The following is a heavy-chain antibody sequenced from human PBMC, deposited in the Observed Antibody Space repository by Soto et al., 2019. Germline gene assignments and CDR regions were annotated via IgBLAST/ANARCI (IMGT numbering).Heavy chain of an antibody. CDR3: ASGASRWYPYFFDS. J-gene: IGHJ4*02. V-gene: IGHV1-69*01. CDR1: EGTFNSYA. Sequence: QAQVVQSGAEVRKPGSSVKLSCKASEGTFNSYAIAWVRQAPGQGLEWMGGIIPYYNTLNYAQKFLDRVTITADDSTNTVYMELSSLRSDDTAVYFCASGASRWYPYFFDSWAQGTLVPVSS. CDR2: IIPYYNTL. D-gene: IGHD6-13*01.